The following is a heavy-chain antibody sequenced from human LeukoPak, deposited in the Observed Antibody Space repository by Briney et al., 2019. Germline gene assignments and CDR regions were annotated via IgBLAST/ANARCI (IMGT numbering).Heavy chain of an antibody. CDR2: IYSNGNT. D-gene: IGHD6-13*01. CDR1: GFSLSSIY. CDR3: ARDPLGYSTTWFLGY. V-gene: IGHV3-53*01. Sequence: GGSLRLSCAASGFSLSSIYVSWVRQAPGKGLEWVSFIYSNGNTYYADSVKGRFTISRDSSKNTLFLQMNSLRAEDTAVYYCARDPLGYSTTWFLGYWGQGTLVTVSS. J-gene: IGHJ4*02.